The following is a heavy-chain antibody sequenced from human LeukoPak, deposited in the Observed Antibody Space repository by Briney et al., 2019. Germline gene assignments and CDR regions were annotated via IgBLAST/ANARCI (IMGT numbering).Heavy chain of an antibody. D-gene: IGHD2-15*01. CDR1: GFTFSSYS. CDR3: AVVVDSPFDY. J-gene: IGHJ4*02. V-gene: IGHV3-48*01. CDR2: ISSSSSTI. Sequence: GGSLRLSCAASGFTFSSYSMNWVRQAPGKGLEWVSYISSSSSTIYYADSVKGRFTISRDNAKNSLYLQMNSLRAEDTAVYYCAVVVDSPFDYWGQGTLVTDSS.